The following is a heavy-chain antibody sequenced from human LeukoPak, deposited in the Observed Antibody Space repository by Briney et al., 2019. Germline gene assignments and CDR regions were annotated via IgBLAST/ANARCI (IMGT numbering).Heavy chain of an antibody. J-gene: IGHJ4*02. Sequence: GESLRISCHTSPLVLSTYWIAWVRQKPGKGLEWMGIVDPTDPDVAYSPSFQGHVTMSTDTSTSTVFLQWSSLEASDTAVYYCARLARYRSSFPLDFWGQGTLVTVSS. V-gene: IGHV5-10-1*01. D-gene: IGHD6-13*01. CDR1: PLVLSTYW. CDR2: VDPTDPDV. CDR3: ARLARYRSSFPLDF.